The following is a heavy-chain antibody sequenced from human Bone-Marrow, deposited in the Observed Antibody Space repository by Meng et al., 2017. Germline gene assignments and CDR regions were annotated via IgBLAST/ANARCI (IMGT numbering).Heavy chain of an antibody. J-gene: IGHJ3*02. D-gene: IGHD2-2*01. Sequence: KVSCKGSGYSFTSYWIGWVRQMPGKGLEWMGIIYPGDSDTRYSPSFQGQVTISADKSISTAYLQWSSLKASDTAMYYCARRYQLLWEAFDIWGQGTMVTVSS. CDR2: IYPGDSDT. CDR1: GYSFTSYW. V-gene: IGHV5-51*01. CDR3: ARRYQLLWEAFDI.